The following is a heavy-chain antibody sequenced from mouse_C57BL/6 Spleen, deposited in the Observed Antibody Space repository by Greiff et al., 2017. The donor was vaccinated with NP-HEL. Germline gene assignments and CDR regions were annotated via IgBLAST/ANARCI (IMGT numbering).Heavy chain of an antibody. V-gene: IGHV1-69*01. Sequence: QVQLQQPGAELVMPGASVKLSCKASGYTFTSYWMHWVKQRPGQGLEWIGEIDPSDSYTNYNQKFKGKSTLTVDKSSSTAYMQLSSLTSEDSAVYDCARGGGNSAWFAYWGQGTLVTVSA. CDR1: GYTFTSYW. D-gene: IGHD2-1*01. J-gene: IGHJ3*01. CDR3: ARGGGNSAWFAY. CDR2: IDPSDSYT.